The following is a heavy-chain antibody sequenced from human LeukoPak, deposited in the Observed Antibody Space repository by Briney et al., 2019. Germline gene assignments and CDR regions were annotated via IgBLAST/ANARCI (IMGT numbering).Heavy chain of an antibody. D-gene: IGHD3-10*02. CDR2: TNPSVGST. V-gene: IGHV1-46*01. Sequence: GASVKVSCKASGYTFTSYYMHSVRQTPGQGLGWMGLTNPSVGSTNYAQKFQGRVTMTRDTSTSTVYMELSSLRSEDTAVYYCARDALTVRGVMHERYYYYYYGMDVWGKGTTVTVSS. CDR3: ARDALTVRGVMHERYYYYYYGMDV. J-gene: IGHJ6*04. CDR1: GYTFTSYY.